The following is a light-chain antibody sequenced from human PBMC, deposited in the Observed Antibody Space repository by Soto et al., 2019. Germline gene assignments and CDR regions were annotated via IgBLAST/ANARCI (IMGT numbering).Light chain of an antibody. J-gene: IGKJ1*01. V-gene: IGKV3-15*01. Sequence: EMVMTQSPATLSLTPGERATLSCKASQSVSSNLAWYQQKPGQAPRLLIYGASTRATGIPARFSGSGSGTDFTLTISSLQSEDFAVYYCQQYNNWPTWTFGQGTKVEIK. CDR3: QQYNNWPTWT. CDR2: GAS. CDR1: QSVSSN.